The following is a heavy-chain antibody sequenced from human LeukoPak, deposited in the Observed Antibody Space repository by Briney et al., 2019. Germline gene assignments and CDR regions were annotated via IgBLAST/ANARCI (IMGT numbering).Heavy chain of an antibody. Sequence: ASVKVSCKASAYIFTAYYIHWVRQAPGQGLEWMGWINPDSGVTVYAQKFQGRVSITGDTSISTAYMDLRTLTSDDTAVYFCAKNQYSGASCWVEDYWGQGTLVIVSS. D-gene: IGHD1-26*01. J-gene: IGHJ4*02. CDR3: AKNQYSGASCWVEDY. CDR2: INPDSGVT. CDR1: AYIFTAYY. V-gene: IGHV1-2*02.